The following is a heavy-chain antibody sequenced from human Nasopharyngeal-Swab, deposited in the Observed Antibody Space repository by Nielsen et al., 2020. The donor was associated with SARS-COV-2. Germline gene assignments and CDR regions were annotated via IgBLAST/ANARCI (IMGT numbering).Heavy chain of an antibody. V-gene: IGHV3-30*03. D-gene: IGHD1-26*01. Sequence: GESLKISCAASGFTVSNYGMYWVRQAPGKGLEWVAHISYDGGTEYYADSVKGRFTISRDNSRNTLSLQMHSLRAEDTAVYYCARDGEVGAITGIDYWGQGTLVTVSS. J-gene: IGHJ4*02. CDR1: GFTVSNYG. CDR2: ISYDGGTE. CDR3: ARDGEVGAITGIDY.